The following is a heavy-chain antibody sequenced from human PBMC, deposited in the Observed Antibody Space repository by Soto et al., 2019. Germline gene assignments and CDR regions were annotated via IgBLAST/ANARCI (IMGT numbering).Heavy chain of an antibody. CDR2: ISRSGGGT. CDR1: GFTFASYA. J-gene: IGHJ4*02. V-gene: IGHV3-23*01. Sequence: EVQLLESGGGVVQPGKSLRLSCAASGFTFASYAMDWVRQAPGKGLEWVSAISRSGGGTYYADSVKGRFTISRDNSKNTLYQQMNSLRAEDTAVYFCAKDTTGYGEFDYWGQGTLVTVSS. CDR3: AKDTTGYGEFDY. D-gene: IGHD3-9*01.